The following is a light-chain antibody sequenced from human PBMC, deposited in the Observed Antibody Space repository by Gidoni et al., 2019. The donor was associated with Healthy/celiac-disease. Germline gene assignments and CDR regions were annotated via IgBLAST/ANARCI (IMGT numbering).Light chain of an antibody. CDR3: QQYYSTPLT. CDR1: QSVLYSSNNKNY. J-gene: IGKJ4*01. Sequence: QYERATINCKSSQSVLYSSNNKNYLAWYQQKPGQPPKLLIYWASTRESGVPDRFSGSGSGTDFTLTISSLQAEDVAVYYCQQYYSTPLTFGGGTKVEIK. V-gene: IGKV4-1*01. CDR2: WAS.